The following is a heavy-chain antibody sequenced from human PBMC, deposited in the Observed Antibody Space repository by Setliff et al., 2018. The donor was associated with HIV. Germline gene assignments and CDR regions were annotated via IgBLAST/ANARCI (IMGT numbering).Heavy chain of an antibody. V-gene: IGHV4-31*11. D-gene: IGHD3-10*01. J-gene: IGHJ6*03. Sequence: SETLSLTCAVYGGSFSGYYWTWIRQHPGKGLECIGYISYSGSTYYNPSLKSRVAISVDTSKNHFSLKLSSVTAADTAVYYCARGASGSYYYYYYYYMDVWGKGTTVTVSS. CDR1: GGSFSGYY. CDR2: ISYSGST. CDR3: ARGASGSYYYYYYYYMDV.